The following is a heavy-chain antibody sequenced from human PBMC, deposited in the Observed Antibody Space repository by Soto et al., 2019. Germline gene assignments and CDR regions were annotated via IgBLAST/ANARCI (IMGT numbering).Heavy chain of an antibody. CDR3: ARQARSGYYYYYYMDV. CDR2: IYYSGST. Sequence: SETLSLTCTVSGGSISSYYWSWIRQPPGKGLERIGYIYYSGSTNYNPSLKSRVTISVDTSKNQFSLKLSSVTAADTAVYYCARQARSGYYYYYYMDVWGKGTTVTVSS. D-gene: IGHD3-3*01. V-gene: IGHV4-59*08. CDR1: GGSISSYY. J-gene: IGHJ6*03.